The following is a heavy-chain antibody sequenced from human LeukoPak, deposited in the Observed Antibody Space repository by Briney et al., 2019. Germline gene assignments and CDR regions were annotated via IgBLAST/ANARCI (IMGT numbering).Heavy chain of an antibody. J-gene: IGHJ4*02. CDR2: MNPNSGNT. CDR3: ARGRDIVLMVYASPSRYFDY. Sequence: ASVTVSCKASGYTFTSYDINWVRQATGQGLEWMGWMNPNSGNTGYAQKFQGRVTMTRNTSISTAYMELSSLRSEDTAAYYCARGRDIVLMVYASPSRYFDYWGQGTLVTVSS. D-gene: IGHD2-8*01. V-gene: IGHV1-8*01. CDR1: GYTFTSYD.